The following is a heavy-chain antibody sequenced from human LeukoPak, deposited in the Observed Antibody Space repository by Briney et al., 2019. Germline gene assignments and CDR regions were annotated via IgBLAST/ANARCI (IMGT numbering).Heavy chain of an antibody. CDR1: GAFMGSNF. Sequence: SETLSLTCTVSGAFMGSNFWSWIRQPAGKGLEWIGRVPSTGNSYYNPSFQSRVSISADQSKNQFSLKLTSVDATDTAIYYCARGGGRAARLANFLHYMDVWGKGTTVIVSS. J-gene: IGHJ6*03. D-gene: IGHD6-6*01. V-gene: IGHV4-4*07. CDR3: ARGGGRAARLANFLHYMDV. CDR2: VPSTGNS.